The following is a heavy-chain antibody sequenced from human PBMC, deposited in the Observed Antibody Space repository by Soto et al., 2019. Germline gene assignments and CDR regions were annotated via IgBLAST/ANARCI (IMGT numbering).Heavy chain of an antibody. CDR2: IYKSTTT. Sequence: SETLSLTCSVSGDSISTVDYFWAWIRQPPGQALEYIGYIYKSTTTYYNPSFESRVAISLDTSKSQFSLTVTSVTAADTAVYFCARGRYCLTGRCFPNWFDSWGQGTLVTVSS. D-gene: IGHD2-15*01. V-gene: IGHV4-30-4*01. CDR3: ARGRYCLTGRCFPNWFDS. J-gene: IGHJ5*01. CDR1: GDSISTVDYF.